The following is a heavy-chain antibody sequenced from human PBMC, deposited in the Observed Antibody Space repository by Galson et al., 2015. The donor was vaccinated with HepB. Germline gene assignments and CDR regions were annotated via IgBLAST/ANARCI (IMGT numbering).Heavy chain of an antibody. V-gene: IGHV3-74*01. CDR3: ARDRPIDY. CDR2: VNSDGSST. CDR1: GFTFSSYW. J-gene: IGHJ4*02. Sequence: SLRLSCAASGFTFSSYWMNWVRQAPGKGLVWVSRVNSDGSSTSYADFVKGRFTISRDNAKNTLYLQMNSLGVEDTAVYYCARDRPIDYWGQGTLVTVSS.